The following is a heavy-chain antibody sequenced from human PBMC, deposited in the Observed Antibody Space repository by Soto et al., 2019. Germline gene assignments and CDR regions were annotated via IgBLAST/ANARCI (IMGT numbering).Heavy chain of an antibody. D-gene: IGHD5-12*01. Sequence: SQTLSLTCAIAGDSVSSNTASWNWVRQSPSRGLEWLGRTYSRSKWYNDYAVSVKSRIIINPDTSKNQFSLQLNSVTPEDTAVYYCAKGDNLGPKTGYAFDPWGQGILVTVSS. CDR3: AKGDNLGPKTGYAFDP. V-gene: IGHV6-1*01. CDR1: GDSVSSNTAS. CDR2: TYSRSKWYN. J-gene: IGHJ5*02.